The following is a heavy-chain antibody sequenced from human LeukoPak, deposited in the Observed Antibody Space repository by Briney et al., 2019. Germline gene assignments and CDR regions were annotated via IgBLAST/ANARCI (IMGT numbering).Heavy chain of an antibody. CDR2: IWYDGSNK. D-gene: IGHD6-13*01. V-gene: IGHV3-33*01. J-gene: IGHJ5*02. CDR1: GFTFSSYG. CDR3: ARDRVSGYSSSNNWFDP. Sequence: GRSLRLSCAASGFTFSSYGMHWVRQAPGKGLEWVAVIWYDGSNKYYADSVKGRFTISRDNSKNTLYLQMNSLRAEDTAVYYCARDRVSGYSSSNNWFDPWGQGTLVTVSS.